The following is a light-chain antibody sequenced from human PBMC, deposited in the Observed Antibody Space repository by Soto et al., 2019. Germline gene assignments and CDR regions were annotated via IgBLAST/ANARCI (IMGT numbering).Light chain of an antibody. Sequence: DIQMTPSPSTLSASVGDRVIITCRASQSISSRLAWYQQKPGKAPKLLIYDASSLESGVPSKFSGSGSGTEFTLTISSLQPDDFATYYCQQYNSLWTFGQGTKVDIK. V-gene: IGKV1-5*01. CDR1: QSISSR. J-gene: IGKJ1*01. CDR2: DAS. CDR3: QQYNSLWT.